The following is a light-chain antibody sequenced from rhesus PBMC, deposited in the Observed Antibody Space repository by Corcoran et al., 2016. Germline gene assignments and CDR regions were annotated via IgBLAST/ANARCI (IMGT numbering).Light chain of an antibody. Sequence: DIQMTQSPSSLSASVGDTVTITCRASQDISSSLNWFQQRPGNAPKLLIYTASSLEYGVPSRFSGSGSGTDFTLTISSLQPEDFAVYSCLQHNSYPFTFGPGTKLVIK. J-gene: IGKJ3*01. CDR1: QDISSS. V-gene: IGKV1-28*03. CDR3: LQHNSYPFT. CDR2: TAS.